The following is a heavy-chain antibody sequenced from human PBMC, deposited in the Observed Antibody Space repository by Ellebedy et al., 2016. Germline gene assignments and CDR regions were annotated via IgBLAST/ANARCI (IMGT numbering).Heavy chain of an antibody. D-gene: IGHD6-13*01. J-gene: IGHJ4*02. CDR3: ARGYSINWSYYFDY. CDR2: IYYSGST. CDR1: GGSISSSSYY. Sequence: SETPSLTCTVSGGSISSSSYYWSWIRQPTGKGLEWIGYIYYSGSTNYDPSLKSRVTISVDTSKNQFSLKLSSLTAADTAVYYCARGYSINWSYYFDYWGQGTLVTVSS. V-gene: IGHV4-61*05.